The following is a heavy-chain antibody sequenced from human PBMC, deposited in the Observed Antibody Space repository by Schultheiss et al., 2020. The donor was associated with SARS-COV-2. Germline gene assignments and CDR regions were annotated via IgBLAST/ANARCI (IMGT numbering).Heavy chain of an antibody. J-gene: IGHJ5*02. Sequence: SLKISCAASGFTFDDYAMHWVRQAPGKGLEWVSGISWNSGSIGYADSVKGRFTISRDNAKNSLYLQMNSLRAEDTAVYYCAKDGAGYGDYPNWFDPWGQGTLVTVSS. CDR1: GFTFDDYA. CDR3: AKDGAGYGDYPNWFDP. CDR2: ISWNSGSI. D-gene: IGHD4-17*01. V-gene: IGHV3-9*01.